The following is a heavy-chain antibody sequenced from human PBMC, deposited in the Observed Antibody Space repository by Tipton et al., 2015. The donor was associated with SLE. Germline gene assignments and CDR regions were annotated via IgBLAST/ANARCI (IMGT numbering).Heavy chain of an antibody. CDR2: TWYDGRNK. V-gene: IGHV3-33*06. J-gene: IGHJ2*01. CDR1: GFTFSTYA. Sequence: SLRLSCAASGFTFSTYAMHWVRQAPGKGLEWVAMTWYDGRNKFYADSVRGRFTISRDNSKDTLYLQMNSLRAEDTAMYYCAKIGVQGASCGSDCSHYWYFDLWGRGTLVTVSS. D-gene: IGHD2-21*01. CDR3: AKIGVQGASCGSDCSHYWYFDL.